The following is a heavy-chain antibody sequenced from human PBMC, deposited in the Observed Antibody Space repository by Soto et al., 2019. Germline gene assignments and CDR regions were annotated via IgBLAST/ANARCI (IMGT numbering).Heavy chain of an antibody. Sequence: SVKVSCKAAGGAFSNHAISWVRQAPGQGLEWMGGIIPIFGTPNYAQKFQGRVTITADESTSTAYMGLSSLRSEDTAVYYCARAKGGYYDSSGRTWYFDYWGQGTLVTVSS. CDR3: ARAKGGYYDSSGRTWYFDY. D-gene: IGHD3-22*01. V-gene: IGHV1-69*13. CDR2: IIPIFGTP. J-gene: IGHJ4*02. CDR1: GGAFSNHA.